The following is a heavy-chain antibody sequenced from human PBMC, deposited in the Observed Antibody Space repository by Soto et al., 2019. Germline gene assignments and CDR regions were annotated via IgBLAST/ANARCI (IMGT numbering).Heavy chain of an antibody. V-gene: IGHV1-3*01. CDR3: ARFSGGSYNTYYFYYGMDV. CDR2: INAGNGNT. Sequence: ASVKVSCTASGYTFASYAMHWVRQAPGQRLEWMGWINAGNGNTKYSQKFQGRVTITRDTSASSAYMELSSLRSDDTAMYYCARFSGGSYNTYYFYYGMDVWGQGTTVTVSS. J-gene: IGHJ6*02. CDR1: GYTFASYA. D-gene: IGHD2-15*01.